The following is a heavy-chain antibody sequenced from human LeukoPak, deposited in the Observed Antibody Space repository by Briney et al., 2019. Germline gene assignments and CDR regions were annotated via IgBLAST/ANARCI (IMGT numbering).Heavy chain of an antibody. Sequence: SETLSLTCAVYGGSFSGYYWSWIRQPPGKGLEWIGYIYYSGSTNYNPSLKSRVTISVDTSKNQFSLKLSSVTAADTAVYYCARGLSSGWYAGDAFDIWGQGTMVTVSS. J-gene: IGHJ3*02. CDR3: ARGLSSGWYAGDAFDI. CDR1: GGSFSGYY. D-gene: IGHD6-19*01. V-gene: IGHV4-59*01. CDR2: IYYSGST.